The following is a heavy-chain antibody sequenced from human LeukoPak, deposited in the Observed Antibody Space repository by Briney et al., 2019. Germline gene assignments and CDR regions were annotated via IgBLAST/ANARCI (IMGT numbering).Heavy chain of an antibody. CDR2: ISWNSGSI. CDR3: AKDAGFGVVTRGVAFYI. D-gene: IGHD3-3*01. CDR1: GFTFDDYA. Sequence: PGGSLRLSCAASGFTFDDYAMHWVRQAPGKGLEWVSGISWNSGSIVYADSVKGRFTIYRDNAKNSLYLQMNSLRAEDMALYYFAKDAGFGVVTRGVAFYIWGQVTVVT. V-gene: IGHV3-9*03. J-gene: IGHJ3*02.